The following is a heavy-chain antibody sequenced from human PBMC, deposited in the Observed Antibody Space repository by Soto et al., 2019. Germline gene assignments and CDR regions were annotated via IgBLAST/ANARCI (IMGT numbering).Heavy chain of an antibody. V-gene: IGHV3-74*01. J-gene: IGHJ6*02. CDR2: INSDGRST. Sequence: LRLSCAVSGSTFSNDWMHWVRQAPGKGLVWVSHINSDGRSTNYADIVKGRFTIARDNAKNTVYLQMNSLRAEDTAGDYCARDRSYSLDVWGQGTTVTVSS. CDR3: ARDRSYSLDV. CDR1: GSTFSNDW.